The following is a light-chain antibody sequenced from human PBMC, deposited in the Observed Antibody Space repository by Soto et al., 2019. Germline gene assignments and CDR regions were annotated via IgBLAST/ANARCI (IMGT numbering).Light chain of an antibody. CDR2: EVT. V-gene: IGLV2-8*01. CDR1: SSDVGAYNY. CDR3: SSFASSNTCV. Sequence: QSALTQPPSASGSPGQSVTISCTGTSSDVGAYNYVSWYQQHAGKAPKLVIYEVTKRPSGVPDRFSGSKSANTASLTVSGLQAEDEAYYYCSSFASSNTCVFGGGTKLTVL. J-gene: IGLJ3*02.